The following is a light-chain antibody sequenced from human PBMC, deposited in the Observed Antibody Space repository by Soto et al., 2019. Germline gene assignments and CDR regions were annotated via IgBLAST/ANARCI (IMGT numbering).Light chain of an antibody. Sequence: QSALTQPASVSGSPGQSIAISCTGTSTDVGGYNYVSWYQQHPGKAPILIIYEVSNRPSGVSNRFSGAKSGNTASLTISGLQAEDEAAYYCISYRSDSTLVFCGGTKLTVL. V-gene: IGLV2-14*01. CDR1: STDVGGYNY. CDR2: EVS. CDR3: ISYRSDSTLV. J-gene: IGLJ2*01.